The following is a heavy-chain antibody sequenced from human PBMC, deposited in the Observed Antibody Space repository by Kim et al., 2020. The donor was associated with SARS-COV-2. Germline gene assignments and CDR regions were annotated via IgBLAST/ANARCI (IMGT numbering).Heavy chain of an antibody. CDR3: ARAAARRAGSWFDP. Sequence: GGSLRLSCAASGFTFSSYAMHWVRQAPGKGLEWVAVISYDGSNKYYADSVKGRFTISRDNSKNTLYLQMNSLRAEDTAVYYCARAAARRAGSWFDPWGQGTLVTVSS. V-gene: IGHV3-30*04. D-gene: IGHD6-6*01. J-gene: IGHJ5*02. CDR1: GFTFSSYA. CDR2: ISYDGSNK.